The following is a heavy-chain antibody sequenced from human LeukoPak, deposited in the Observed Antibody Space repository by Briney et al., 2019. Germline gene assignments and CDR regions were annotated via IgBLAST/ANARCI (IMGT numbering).Heavy chain of an antibody. V-gene: IGHV4-4*07. J-gene: IGHJ5*02. D-gene: IGHD2-2*01. Sequence: SETLSLTCTVSGGSISSYYWSWIRQPAGKGLESIGHISTSGSTNYNPSLKSRVTMSVDTSKNQFSLKLSSVTAADTAVYYCARDGGAAAMFWFDPWGQGTLVTVSS. CDR3: ARDGGAAAMFWFDP. CDR2: ISTSGST. CDR1: GGSISSYY.